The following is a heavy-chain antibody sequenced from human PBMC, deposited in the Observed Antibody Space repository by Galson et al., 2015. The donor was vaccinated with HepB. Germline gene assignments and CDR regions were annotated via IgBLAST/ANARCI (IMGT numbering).Heavy chain of an antibody. J-gene: IGHJ6*02. CDR3: ARAPFSGYHYSGMEV. Sequence: SLRLSCAASGFTFTSYGMHWVRQAPGKGLEWVAVTSHDGNKKYYADSVKGRFTISRDNSKNTLYLQMNSLRAEDTALYYCARAPFSGYHYSGMEVWGQGTTVTVSS. CDR1: GFTFTSYG. V-gene: IGHV3-30*03. D-gene: IGHD3-22*01. CDR2: TSHDGNKK.